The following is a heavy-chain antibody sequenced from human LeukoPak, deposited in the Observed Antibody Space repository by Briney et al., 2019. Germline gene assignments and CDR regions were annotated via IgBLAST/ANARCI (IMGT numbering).Heavy chain of an antibody. CDR3: ARDHGCSSTSCYTGGIYYYYMDV. D-gene: IGHD2-2*02. J-gene: IGHJ6*03. V-gene: IGHV1-69*05. Sequence: SVKVSCKASGGTFSSYAISWVRQAPGQGLEWMGGIIPIFGTANYAQKFQGRVTITTDESTSTAYMELSSLRSEDTAVYYCARDHGCSSTSCYTGGIYYYYMDVWGKGTTVTVSS. CDR2: IIPIFGTA. CDR1: GGTFSSYA.